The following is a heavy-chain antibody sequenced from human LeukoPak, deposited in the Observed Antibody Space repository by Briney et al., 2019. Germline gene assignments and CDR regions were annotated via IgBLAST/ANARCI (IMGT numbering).Heavy chain of an antibody. CDR1: GGSISSYY. D-gene: IGHD3-10*01. CDR2: IYYSGST. Sequence: SETLSLTCTVSGGSISSYYWSWIRQPPGKGLEWIGYIYYSGSTNYNPSLKSRVTISVDTSKNQFSLKLSSVTAADTAVYYCARLGELVDYWGQGTLGTVSS. CDR3: ARLGELVDY. V-gene: IGHV4-59*08. J-gene: IGHJ4*02.